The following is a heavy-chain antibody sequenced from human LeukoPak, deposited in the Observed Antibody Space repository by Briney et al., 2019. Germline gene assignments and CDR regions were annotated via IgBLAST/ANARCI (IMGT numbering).Heavy chain of an antibody. CDR1: GFTFSSYA. J-gene: IGHJ4*02. V-gene: IGHV3-23*01. Sequence: RAGGSLSLSCAASGFTFSSYAMSWVRQPPGKGLEWVSTISGSGGGTYYADSVKGRFTISRDNSKNTLYLQMNSPRPEDTAVYYCAGYFCSGGSCYRYFDYWGQGTLVTVSS. D-gene: IGHD2-15*01. CDR3: AGYFCSGGSCYRYFDY. CDR2: ISGSGGGT.